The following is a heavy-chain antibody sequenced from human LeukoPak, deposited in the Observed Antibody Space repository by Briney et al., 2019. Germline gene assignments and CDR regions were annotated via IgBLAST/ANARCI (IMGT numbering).Heavy chain of an antibody. CDR2: IYYSGST. J-gene: IGHJ4*02. CDR1: GGSISSYY. Sequence: PSETLSLTCTVSGGSISSYYWSWIRQSPGKGLEWIGYIYYSGSTNYNPSLESRVTISVDTSKNQFSLKMSSVTAADTAVYHCARHGRSSGWSSEFAWWGQGTLVTVSS. D-gene: IGHD6-19*01. V-gene: IGHV4-59*08. CDR3: ARHGRSSGWSSEFAW.